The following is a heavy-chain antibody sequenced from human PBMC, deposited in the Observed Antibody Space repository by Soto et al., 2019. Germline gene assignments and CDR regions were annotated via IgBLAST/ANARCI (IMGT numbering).Heavy chain of an antibody. V-gene: IGHV1-69*10. CDR2: IIPILGTP. D-gene: IGHD3-22*01. Sequence: ASVKVSCKASGDTFSSYAISWVRQAPGQGLEWMGGIIPILGTPTYAQKFQGRATITADKSTSTAYMELSSLRSEDTAVYYCARERSRYDRSGYYRPDYWGQGTLVTVS. J-gene: IGHJ4*02. CDR3: ARERSRYDRSGYYRPDY. CDR1: GDTFSSYA.